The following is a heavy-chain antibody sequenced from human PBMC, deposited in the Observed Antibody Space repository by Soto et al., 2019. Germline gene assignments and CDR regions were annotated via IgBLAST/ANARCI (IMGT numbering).Heavy chain of an antibody. V-gene: IGHV3-30*18. CDR1: EFTFSKLC. Sequence: GGSLRLSCEAPEFTFSKLCIHWVRQAPGKGLEWVAVVSYDGSFKYYADSVKGRFTISRDNSKNTLYLQMNSLRPEDTALYYCAKDSDQLLFDYYYGMDVWGQGTTVTVSS. CDR2: VSYDGSFK. CDR3: AKDSDQLLFDYYYGMDV. J-gene: IGHJ6*02. D-gene: IGHD2-2*01.